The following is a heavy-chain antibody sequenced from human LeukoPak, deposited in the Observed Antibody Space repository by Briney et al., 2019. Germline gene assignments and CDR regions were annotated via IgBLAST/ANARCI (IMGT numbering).Heavy chain of an antibody. Sequence: GGSLRLSCAASGIAVTTNYMSWVRQAPGKGLEWVSVIYLGGGTHHADSVKGRFTISRDYSMNTLYLEMNSLRVEDTAIYYYASPSNNSRYAFDYWGQGTLVTVSS. CDR1: GIAVTTNY. V-gene: IGHV3-53*01. D-gene: IGHD3-22*01. J-gene: IGHJ4*02. CDR3: ASPSNNSRYAFDY. CDR2: IYLGGGT.